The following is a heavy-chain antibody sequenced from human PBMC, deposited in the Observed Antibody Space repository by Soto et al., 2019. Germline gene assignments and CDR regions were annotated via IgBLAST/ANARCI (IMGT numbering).Heavy chain of an antibody. D-gene: IGHD1-26*01. CDR2: VNWNGGST. V-gene: IGHV3-20*04. CDR1: GFTFDDYG. Sequence: GGSLRLSCAASGFTFDDYGMSWARQAPGKGLEWVSGVNWNGGSTGYADSVKGRFTISRDNAKNSLYLQMNSLRAEDTAFYYCVRGASLNIDYWGQGTLVNVAS. J-gene: IGHJ4*02. CDR3: VRGASLNIDY.